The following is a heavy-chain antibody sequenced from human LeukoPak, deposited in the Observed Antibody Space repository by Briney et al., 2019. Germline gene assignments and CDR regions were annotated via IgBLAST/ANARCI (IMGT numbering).Heavy chain of an antibody. CDR2: IYYSGST. V-gene: IGHV4-59*12. Sequence: PSETLSLTCTVSGGSISSYYWSWIRQPPGKGLEWIGYIYYSGSTNYNPSLKSRVTISVDTSKNQFSLQLNSVTPEDTAVYYCARDGWDSSGFPDYYFDYWGQGTLVTVSS. CDR1: GGSISSYY. J-gene: IGHJ4*02. CDR3: ARDGWDSSGFPDYYFDY. D-gene: IGHD6-19*01.